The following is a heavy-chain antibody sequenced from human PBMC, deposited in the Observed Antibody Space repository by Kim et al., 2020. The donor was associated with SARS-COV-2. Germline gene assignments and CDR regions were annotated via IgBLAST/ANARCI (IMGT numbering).Heavy chain of an antibody. CDR1: GGTFSSYA. J-gene: IGHJ3*02. V-gene: IGHV1-69*13. Sequence: SVKASCKASGGTFSSYAISWVRQAPGQGLEWMGGIIPIFGTANYAQKFQGRVTITADESTSTAYMELSSLRSEDTAVYYCARCPVWGGSYGKAWDDDAFDIWGQGTMVTVSS. D-gene: IGHD1-26*01. CDR2: IIPIFGTA. CDR3: ARCPVWGGSYGKAWDDDAFDI.